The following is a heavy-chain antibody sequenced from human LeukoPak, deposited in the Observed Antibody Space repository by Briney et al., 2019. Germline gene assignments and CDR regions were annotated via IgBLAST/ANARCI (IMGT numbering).Heavy chain of an antibody. J-gene: IGHJ5*02. CDR1: GGTFSSYA. CDR3: ARDYGDYYNWFDP. CDR2: IIPIFGTA. Sequence: ASVKVSCKASGGTFSSYAISWVRQAPGQGLEWMGGIIPIFGTANYAQKFQGRVTITADESTSTAYMELSSLRSEDTAVYYCARDYGDYYNWFDPWGQGTLVTVPS. D-gene: IGHD4-17*01. V-gene: IGHV1-69*13.